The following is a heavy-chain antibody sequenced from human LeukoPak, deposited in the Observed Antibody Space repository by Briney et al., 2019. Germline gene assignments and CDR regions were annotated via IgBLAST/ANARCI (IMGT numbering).Heavy chain of an antibody. J-gene: IGHJ6*03. D-gene: IGHD6-19*01. CDR2: ISAYNGNT. CDR3: ASPKPVAGIMNYYYFMDV. Sequence: ASVKVSCKASGYTFTSYGISWVRQAPGQGLEWMGWISAYNGNTNYAQKLQGRVTMTTDTSTRTAFLELSSLRSEDTAVYYCASPKPVAGIMNYYYFMDVWGKGTTVTVSS. V-gene: IGHV1-18*01. CDR1: GYTFTSYG.